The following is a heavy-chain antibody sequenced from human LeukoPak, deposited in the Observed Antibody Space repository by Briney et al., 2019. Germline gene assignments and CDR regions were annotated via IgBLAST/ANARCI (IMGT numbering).Heavy chain of an antibody. CDR3: ASKWVTYYYNSSAYHYPTDVFDI. Sequence: SETLSLTCTVSGGSISSYYWSWIRQPPGKGLEWIGYIYYSGSTNYNPSLKSRVTMSVDTSKNQFSLKLSSVTAADTAVYYCASKWVTYYYNSSAYHYPTDVFDIWGQGTMVTVSS. J-gene: IGHJ3*02. V-gene: IGHV4-59*01. D-gene: IGHD3-22*01. CDR2: IYYSGST. CDR1: GGSISSYY.